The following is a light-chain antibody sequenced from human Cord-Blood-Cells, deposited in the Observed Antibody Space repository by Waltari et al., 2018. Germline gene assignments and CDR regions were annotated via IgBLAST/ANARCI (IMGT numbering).Light chain of an antibody. CDR1: QSVLSSSNNKNY. V-gene: IGKV4-1*01. CDR2: WAS. J-gene: IGKJ3*01. Sequence: DIVMTQPPDSLAVSLGERATINCKSSQSVLSSSNNKNYLAWYQQKPGQPPKRLIYWASTRESGVPDRFSGSGSGTDFTLTISSLQAEDVAVFYCQQYYSTPFTFGPGTKVDIK. CDR3: QQYYSTPFT.